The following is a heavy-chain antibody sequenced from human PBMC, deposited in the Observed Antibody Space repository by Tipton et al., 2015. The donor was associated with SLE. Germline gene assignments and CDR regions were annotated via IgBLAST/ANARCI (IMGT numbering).Heavy chain of an antibody. CDR1: GGSIFSYY. CDR2: IYFSGST. J-gene: IGHJ4*02. D-gene: IGHD2-2*01. CDR3: ARSQYCSSTSCGSFDY. Sequence: TLSLTCTVSGGSIFSYYWSWIRQPPGKGLEWIGYIYFSGSTNYNPSLKSRVTISVDTSKNQFSLKLSSVTAADTAVYYCARSQYCSSTSCGSFDYWGQGTLVTVSS. V-gene: IGHV4-59*08.